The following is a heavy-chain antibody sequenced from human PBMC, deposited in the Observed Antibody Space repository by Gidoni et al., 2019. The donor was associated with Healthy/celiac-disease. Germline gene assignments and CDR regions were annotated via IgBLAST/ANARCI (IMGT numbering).Heavy chain of an antibody. V-gene: IGHV5-51*01. CDR1: GYSFTSYW. D-gene: IGHD2-8*01. CDR2: IYPGDSDT. Sequence: EVQLVQSGAEVNKPGESLTLSCKGSGYSFTSYWIGWVRQMPGTGLELMGIIYPGDSDTRDSPSFQGQVSISADKSISTAYLQWSSLKSSDTAMYYCARHGVNGYYYYYMDVWGKGTTVTVSS. J-gene: IGHJ6*03. CDR3: ARHGVNGYYYYYMDV.